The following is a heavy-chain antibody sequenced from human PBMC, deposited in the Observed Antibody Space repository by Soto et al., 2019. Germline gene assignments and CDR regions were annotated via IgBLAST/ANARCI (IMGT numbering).Heavy chain of an antibody. D-gene: IGHD1-26*01. CDR2: VYTSGST. Sequence: SETLSLTCNVSGGSMSKYYWSWIRQPAGKGLEWTGRVYTSGSTNYNPSLKSRVTMSIDTSNNHFSLKLNSVTAADTAVYYCARTVGAAYYFDFWGQGTLVTVSS. CDR1: GGSMSKYY. V-gene: IGHV4-4*07. CDR3: ARTVGAAYYFDF. J-gene: IGHJ4*02.